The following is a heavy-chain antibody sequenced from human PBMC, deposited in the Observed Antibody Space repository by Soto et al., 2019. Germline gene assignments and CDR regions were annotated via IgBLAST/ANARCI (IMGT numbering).Heavy chain of an antibody. D-gene: IGHD4-17*01. CDR2: IYSGGST. J-gene: IGHJ4*02. V-gene: IGHV3-66*01. CDR1: GFTVSSNH. CDR3: ARSGPYGDYDY. Sequence: EVQLVESGGGLVQPGGSLRLFCAASGFTVSSNHMSWVRQAPGKGLEWVSVIYSGGSTYYADSVKGRFTISRDNSKNTLYLQMDSLRAEDTAVYYCARSGPYGDYDYWGQGTLVTVSS.